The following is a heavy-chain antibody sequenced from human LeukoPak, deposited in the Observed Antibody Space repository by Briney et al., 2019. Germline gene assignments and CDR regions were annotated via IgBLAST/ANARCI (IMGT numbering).Heavy chain of an antibody. CDR2: ISRGSRTI. V-gene: IGHV3-48*01. J-gene: IGHJ4*02. Sequence: PGGSLRLSCAASGFTFSDYSMNWVRQAPGKGLEWLSNISRGSRTIYYADSVKGRFTISRDNAKNSLYLQMNSQRAEDTAVYYCARDSYSSSRNDYWGQGTLVTVSS. CDR3: ARDSYSSSRNDY. D-gene: IGHD6-13*01. CDR1: GFTFSDYS.